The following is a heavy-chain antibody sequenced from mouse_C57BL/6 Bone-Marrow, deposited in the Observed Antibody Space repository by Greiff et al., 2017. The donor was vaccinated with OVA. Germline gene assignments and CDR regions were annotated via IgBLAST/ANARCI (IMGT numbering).Heavy chain of an antibody. V-gene: IGHV3-3*01. CDR3: AASVRYGSSPYYYAMDY. D-gene: IGHD1-1*01. J-gene: IGHJ4*01. CDR2: TFYSGIT. CDR1: GFSINSDCY. Sequence: DVMLVESGPSLVRPSQTLSLTCTVTGFSINSDCYWIWIRQFPGNKLEYIGYTFYSGITYYNPSLESRTYITRDTSKNQFSLKLSSVTTEDTATYYCAASVRYGSSPYYYAMDYWGQGTSVTVSS.